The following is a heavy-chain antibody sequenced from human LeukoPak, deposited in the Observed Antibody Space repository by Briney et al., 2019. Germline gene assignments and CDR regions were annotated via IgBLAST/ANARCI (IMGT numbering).Heavy chain of an antibody. D-gene: IGHD3-3*01. Sequence: PSETLSLTCAVYGGSFSGYYWSWIRQPPGEELVWIGEINHSGSTNYNPSLKSRVTISVDTSKNQFSLKLSSVTAADTAVYYCARHRGYDFWSGYYYYFDYWGQGTLVTVSS. V-gene: IGHV4-34*01. J-gene: IGHJ4*02. CDR1: GGSFSGYY. CDR2: INHSGST. CDR3: ARHRGYDFWSGYYYYFDY.